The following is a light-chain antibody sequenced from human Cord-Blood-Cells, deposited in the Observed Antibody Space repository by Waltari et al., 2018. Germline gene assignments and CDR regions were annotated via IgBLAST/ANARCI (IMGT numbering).Light chain of an antibody. CDR3: SSYTSSSPWV. J-gene: IGLJ3*02. Sequence: QSALTQPASVSGSPGQSNTISCTGTSSDAGGYNYVSWYHQHPGKAPKLMIYDVSNRPSGVSKRVSGSKSGNTASLTISGLQAEDEADYYCSSYTSSSPWVFGGGTKLTVL. CDR2: DVS. CDR1: SSDAGGYNY. V-gene: IGLV2-14*01.